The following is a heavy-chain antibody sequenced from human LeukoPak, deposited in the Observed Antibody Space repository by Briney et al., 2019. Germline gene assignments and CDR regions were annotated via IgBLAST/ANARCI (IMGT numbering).Heavy chain of an antibody. Sequence: GGSLRLSCAASGFTFSDYYMSWIRQAPGKGQEWVSYISSSGSTIYYADSVKGRFTISRDNAKNSLYLQMNSLRAEDTAVYYCARDYYADYFDYWGQGTLVTVSS. CDR1: GFTFSDYY. CDR3: ARDYYADYFDY. V-gene: IGHV3-11*01. D-gene: IGHD3-10*01. CDR2: ISSSGSTI. J-gene: IGHJ4*02.